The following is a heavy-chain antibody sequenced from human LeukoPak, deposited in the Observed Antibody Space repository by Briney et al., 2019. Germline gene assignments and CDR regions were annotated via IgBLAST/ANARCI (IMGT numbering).Heavy chain of an antibody. Sequence: PGGSLRLSCAASGFTFSSYWMHWVPQAPGKGLEWVSAISGSGGSTYFADSVKGRFTISRDNSKNTLYLQMNSLRADDTAVYYCAKTSGYRRFDPWGQGTLVTVSS. CDR2: ISGSGGST. J-gene: IGHJ5*02. V-gene: IGHV3-23*01. CDR1: GFTFSSYW. CDR3: AKTSGYRRFDP. D-gene: IGHD5-12*01.